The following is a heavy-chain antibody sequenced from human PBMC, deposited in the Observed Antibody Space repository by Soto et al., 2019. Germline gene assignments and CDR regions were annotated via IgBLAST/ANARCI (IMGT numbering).Heavy chain of an antibody. V-gene: IGHV3-43*01. Sequence: GGSLRLSCAASGFTFGDYTMHWVRQAPVKGLEWVSLISWDGDTTNYADSVKGRFTISRDNSKNSLFLQMNSLRTEDTALYYCAKAFIGGSLLDAFNIWGQGTIVTVSS. CDR3: AKAFIGGSLLDAFNI. J-gene: IGHJ3*02. CDR2: ISWDGDTT. CDR1: GFTFGDYT. D-gene: IGHD2-15*01.